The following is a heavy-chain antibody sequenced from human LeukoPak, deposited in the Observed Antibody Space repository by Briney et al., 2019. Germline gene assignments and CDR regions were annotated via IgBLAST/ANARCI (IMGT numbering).Heavy chain of an antibody. Sequence: SETLSLTCTVSGGSISSSSYYWGWIRQPPGKGLEWIGSIYYSGSTYYNPSLKSRVTISVDTSKNQFSLELISVTAADTAVYYCARGGNWNDGFNIWGQGTSVTVSS. J-gene: IGHJ3*02. CDR1: GGSISSSSYY. CDR3: ARGGNWNDGFNI. CDR2: IYYSGST. D-gene: IGHD1-1*01. V-gene: IGHV4-39*07.